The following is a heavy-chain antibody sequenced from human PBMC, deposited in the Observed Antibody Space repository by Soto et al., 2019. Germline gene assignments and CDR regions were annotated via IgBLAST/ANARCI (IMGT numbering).Heavy chain of an antibody. V-gene: IGHV3-11*01. CDR3: AGDPYYYGSAF. J-gene: IGHJ4*02. CDR1: GFMLSDHY. CDR2: ISSGGTTM. Sequence: GSLRLFCAAAGFMLSDHYMTWIRQAPGKGLEWVSKISSGGTTMYYADSVKGRFTVSRDNAQNSLYPQMNGLRAEDTAVYYCAGDPYYYGSAFWGQGTLVTVSS. D-gene: IGHD3-10*01.